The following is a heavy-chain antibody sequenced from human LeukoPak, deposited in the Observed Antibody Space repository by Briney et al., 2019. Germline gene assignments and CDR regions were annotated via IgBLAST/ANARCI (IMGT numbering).Heavy chain of an antibody. CDR2: IIPILGIA. J-gene: IGHJ4*02. Sequence: SVKVSCKASGGTFSGYAVSWVRQAPGQGLEWMGRIIPILGIANYAQKFQGRVTITADKSTSTAYMELSSLRSEDTAVYYCARDPYYYDSSGYYSFDYWGQGTLVTVSS. V-gene: IGHV1-69*04. D-gene: IGHD3-22*01. CDR1: GGTFSGYA. CDR3: ARDPYYYDSSGYYSFDY.